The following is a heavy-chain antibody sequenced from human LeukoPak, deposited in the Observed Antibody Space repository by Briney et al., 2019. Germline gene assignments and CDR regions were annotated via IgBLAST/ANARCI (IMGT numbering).Heavy chain of an antibody. CDR2: INHSGNT. CDR3: ARREDGRYTIDY. V-gene: IGHV4-34*01. Sequence: ETLSLTCAVYGGSFSGYYWTWIRQPPGKGLEWIGEINHSGNTNYNPSLKSRVAISVDTSKNQFSLKLSSVTAADTAVYYCARREDGRYTIDYWGQGTLVTVSS. CDR1: GGSFSGYY. J-gene: IGHJ4*02. D-gene: IGHD5-24*01.